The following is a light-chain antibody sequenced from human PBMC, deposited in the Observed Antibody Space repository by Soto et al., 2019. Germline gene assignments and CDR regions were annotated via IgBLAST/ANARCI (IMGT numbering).Light chain of an antibody. V-gene: IGLV1-47*01. CDR2: RSD. CDR1: SSNIGSHH. J-gene: IGLJ2*01. Sequence: QSVLSQPPSASGTPGQRVTIPCSGSSSNIGSHHVNWYQHLPGKAPKLLIYRSDQRPSGVPDRFTGSKSVTSASLASSGLRFEDEAVYYCAAWGDSLVFGGGTKVTVL. CDR3: AAWGDSLV.